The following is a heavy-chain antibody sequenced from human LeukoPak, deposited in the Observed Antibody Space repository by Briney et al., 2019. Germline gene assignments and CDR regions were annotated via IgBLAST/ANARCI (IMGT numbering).Heavy chain of an antibody. CDR2: ISSSSSYI. Sequence: GGSLRLSCTASGFTFSSYSMNWVRQAPGKGLEWVSSISSSSSYIYYADSVKGRFTISRDNAKNSLYLQMNSLRAEDMALYYCAKASLRYCSSTSCSSGAFDIWGQGTMVTVSS. CDR1: GFTFSSYS. J-gene: IGHJ3*02. CDR3: AKASLRYCSSTSCSSGAFDI. D-gene: IGHD2-2*01. V-gene: IGHV3-21*04.